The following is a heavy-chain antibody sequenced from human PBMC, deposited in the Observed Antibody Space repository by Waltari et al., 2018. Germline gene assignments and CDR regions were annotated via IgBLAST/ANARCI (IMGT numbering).Heavy chain of an antibody. CDR1: GDSLTTNNC. D-gene: IGHD2-2*01. V-gene: IGHV4-4*02. CDR2: IYHSGDS. Sequence: QVKLQESGPGLVKPSGTLSLTCTVSGDSLTTNNCWSWVRQSPGKGLEWIGEIYHSGDSNYNPSLQSRVTISLDKSKNQISLKLTSVTAADTAVYYCAKVRVPAVMYNWFDPWGQGTLVTVSS. CDR3: AKVRVPAVMYNWFDP. J-gene: IGHJ5*02.